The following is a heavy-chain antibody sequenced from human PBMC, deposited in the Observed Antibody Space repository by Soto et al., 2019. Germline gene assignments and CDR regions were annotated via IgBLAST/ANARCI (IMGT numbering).Heavy chain of an antibody. V-gene: IGHV3-15*01. CDR1: GFTFSNAW. CDR2: IKSKTDGGTT. J-gene: IGHJ4*02. CDR3: YTKREQWLDLDY. Sequence: EVQLVESGGGLVKPGGSLRLSCAASGFTFSNAWMSWVRQAPGKGLEWVGRIKSKTDGGTTDYAAPVKGRFTISRDDSKNRVDLQKDSLETGEQAVYYCYTKREQWLDLDYWGQGTLVTVSS. D-gene: IGHD6-19*01.